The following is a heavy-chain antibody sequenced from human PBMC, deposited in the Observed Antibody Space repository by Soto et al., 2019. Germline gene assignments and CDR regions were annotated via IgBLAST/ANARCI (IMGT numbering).Heavy chain of an antibody. J-gene: IGHJ6*02. CDR3: ASKGTIFGPPYYYGMDV. CDR2: IIPIFGAT. V-gene: IGHV1-69*12. CDR1: GGTFSSSA. Sequence: QVQLVQSGAEVKKPGSSVKVSCKASGGTFSSSAIGWVRQAPGQGLEWMGGIIPIFGATKYAQKFQGRVTITADESTSTAYMELSSLRSEDTALYYCASKGTIFGPPYYYGMDVWGQGTTVTVSS. D-gene: IGHD3-3*01.